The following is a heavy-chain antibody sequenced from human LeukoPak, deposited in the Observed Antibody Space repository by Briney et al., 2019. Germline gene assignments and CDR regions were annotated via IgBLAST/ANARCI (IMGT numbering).Heavy chain of an antibody. D-gene: IGHD6-13*01. CDR1: VYTFTSYA. CDR3: ARDVSRNQQLVWSRHYYYYMDV. J-gene: IGHJ6*03. V-gene: IGHV7-4-1*04. Sequence: ASVKLSCKASVYTFTSYAMNWVRQAPGHGLEWMGWINTNTGNPTYAQGFTGRFVFSLDTSVSMAYLQISSLKAEDTAVYYCARDVSRNQQLVWSRHYYYYMDVWGKGTTVTVSS. CDR2: INTNTGNP.